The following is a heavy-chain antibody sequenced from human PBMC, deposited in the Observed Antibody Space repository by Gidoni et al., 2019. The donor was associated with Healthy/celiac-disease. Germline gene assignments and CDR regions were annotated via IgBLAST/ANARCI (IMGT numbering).Heavy chain of an antibody. CDR1: GFTFGDYA. Sequence: EVQLVESGGGLVQPGRSLRLSCTASGFTFGDYAMSWFRQAPGKGLEWVGFIRSKAYGGTTEYAASVKGRFTISRDDSKSIAYPQMNSLKTEDTAVYYCTRVSETGGTTPPDYWGQGTLVTVSS. CDR3: TRVSETGGTTPPDY. J-gene: IGHJ4*02. D-gene: IGHD1-1*01. V-gene: IGHV3-49*03. CDR2: IRSKAYGGTT.